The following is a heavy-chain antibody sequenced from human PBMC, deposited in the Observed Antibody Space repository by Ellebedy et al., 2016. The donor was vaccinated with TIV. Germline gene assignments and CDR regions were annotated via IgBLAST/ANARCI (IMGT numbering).Heavy chain of an antibody. J-gene: IGHJ6*02. D-gene: IGHD3-10*01. V-gene: IGHV3-33*01. CDR1: GFTFSSYG. Sequence: GGSLRLXXAASGFTFSSYGMHWVRQVPGKGLEWVAVIYYDGSNKDYVDSVKGRFTISRDNSKNTLYLQMNSLRAEDTAVYYCARGGLYGMDVWGQGTTVTVSS. CDR3: ARGGLYGMDV. CDR2: IYYDGSNK.